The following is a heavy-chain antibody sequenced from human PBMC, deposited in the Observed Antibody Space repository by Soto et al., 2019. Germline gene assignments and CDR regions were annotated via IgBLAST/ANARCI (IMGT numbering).Heavy chain of an antibody. V-gene: IGHV4-34*02. Sequence: QVHLQQWGAGLLKPSETLSLTCAVYGGSVNGYYWNWIRQPPGKGLEWIGEINHTGGTHYNPSLKSRVPMSVDTSQNQFSLRLSSVTAADTAIYYCATRITVFGLLIPPFDPWGQGTQVTVSS. CDR1: GGSVNGYY. CDR3: ATRITVFGLLIPPFDP. J-gene: IGHJ5*02. D-gene: IGHD3-3*01. CDR2: INHTGGT.